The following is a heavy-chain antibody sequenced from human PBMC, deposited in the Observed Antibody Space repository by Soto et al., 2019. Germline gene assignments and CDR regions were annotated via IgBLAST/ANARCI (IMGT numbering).Heavy chain of an antibody. D-gene: IGHD1-26*01. CDR3: ARDVAPPVGTPSWFDP. CDR2: ISYDGSNK. J-gene: IGHJ5*02. Sequence: QVQLVESGGGVVQPGRSLRLSCAASGFTFSSYAMHWVRQAPGKGLEWVAVISYDGSNKYYADSVKGRFTISRDNSKNXLYLQMNSLRAEDTAVYYCARDVAPPVGTPSWFDPWGQGTLVTVSS. V-gene: IGHV3-30-3*01. CDR1: GFTFSSYA.